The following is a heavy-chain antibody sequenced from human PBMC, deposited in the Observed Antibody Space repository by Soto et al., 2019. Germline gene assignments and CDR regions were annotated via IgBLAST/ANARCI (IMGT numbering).Heavy chain of an antibody. D-gene: IGHD6-19*01. J-gene: IGHJ4*02. Sequence: QVQLVQSGAEVKKPGSSVKVSCKASGGTFSSYAISWVRQAPGQGLEWMGGIIPIFGTANYAQKFQGRVTITADESTSTAYMELSSLRSEDTAVYYCARWNAGAVAGRPLYYFDYWGQGTLVTVSS. CDR3: ARWNAGAVAGRPLYYFDY. CDR1: GGTFSSYA. CDR2: IIPIFGTA. V-gene: IGHV1-69*01.